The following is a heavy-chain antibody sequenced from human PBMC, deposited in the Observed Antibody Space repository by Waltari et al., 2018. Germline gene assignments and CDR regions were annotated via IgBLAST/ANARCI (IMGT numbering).Heavy chain of an antibody. V-gene: IGHV4-61*02. D-gene: IGHD3-10*01. CDR3: ARAASYGPRAPYFDY. CDR2: IYTSGST. J-gene: IGHJ4*02. Sequence: QVQLQESGPGLVKPSQTLSLTCNVSGGSISSGSYYWSWIRQPAGKGLEWIGRIYTSGSTNYNPSLKSRVTISVDTSKNQFSLKLSSVTAADTAVYYCARAASYGPRAPYFDYWGQGTLVTVSS. CDR1: GGSISSGSYY.